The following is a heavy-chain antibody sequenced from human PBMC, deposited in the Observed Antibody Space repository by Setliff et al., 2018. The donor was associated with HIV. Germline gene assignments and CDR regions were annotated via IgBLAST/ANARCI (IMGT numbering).Heavy chain of an antibody. J-gene: IGHJ4*02. CDR2: VYSGGST. CDR3: AKVGREYNGYDLTFDS. D-gene: IGHD5-12*01. CDR1: GFTVENYY. Sequence: GGSLRLSCAASGFTVENYYMSWVRQAPGKGLEWVSVVYSGGSTYYADSVKGRFTISRDNSKNTLNLQMNTLRAEDTAMYYCAKVGREYNGYDLTFDSWGQGTLVTVSS. V-gene: IGHV3-53*05.